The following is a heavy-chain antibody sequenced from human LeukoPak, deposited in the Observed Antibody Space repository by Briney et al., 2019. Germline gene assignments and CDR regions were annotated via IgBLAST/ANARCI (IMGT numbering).Heavy chain of an antibody. CDR3: ARDYGRITIFGVVMGNWLDP. V-gene: IGHV4-34*01. Sequence: SETLSLTCAVYGGSFSGYYWSWIRQPPGKGLEWIGEINHSGSTNYNPSLKSRVTMSVDTSKNQFSLKLSSVTAADTAVYYCARDYGRITIFGVVMGNWLDPWGQGTLVTVSS. CDR2: INHSGST. J-gene: IGHJ5*02. CDR1: GGSFSGYY. D-gene: IGHD3-3*01.